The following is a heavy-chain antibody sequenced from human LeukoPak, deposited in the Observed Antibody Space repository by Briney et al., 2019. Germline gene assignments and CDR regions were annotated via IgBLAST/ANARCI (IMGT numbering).Heavy chain of an antibody. Sequence: GGSLRLSCAASGFTLSSYGMHWVRQAPGKGLEWVAVISYDGSNKYYADSVKGRFTISRDNSKNTLYLQMNSLRAEDTAVYYCAKTIAAAGAHWGQGTLVTVSS. V-gene: IGHV3-30*18. J-gene: IGHJ4*02. CDR3: AKTIAAAGAH. CDR2: ISYDGSNK. D-gene: IGHD6-13*01. CDR1: GFTLSSYG.